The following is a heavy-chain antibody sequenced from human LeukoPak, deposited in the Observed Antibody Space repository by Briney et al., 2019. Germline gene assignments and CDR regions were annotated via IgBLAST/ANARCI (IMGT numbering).Heavy chain of an antibody. Sequence: PSETLSLTCAVYGGSFSGYYWSWIRQPPGKGLEWIGEINHSGSTNYNPSLKSRVTISVDTSKNQFSLKLSSVTAADTAVYYRARGSFVRGVIIDDYYYYYGMDVWGKGTTVTVSS. CDR2: INHSGST. D-gene: IGHD3-10*02. V-gene: IGHV4-34*01. CDR3: ARGSFVRGVIIDDYYYYYGMDV. J-gene: IGHJ6*04. CDR1: GGSFSGYY.